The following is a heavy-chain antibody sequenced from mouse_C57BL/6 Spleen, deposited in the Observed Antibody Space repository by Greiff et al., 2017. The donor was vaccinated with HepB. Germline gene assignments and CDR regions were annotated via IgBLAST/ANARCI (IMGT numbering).Heavy chain of an antibody. Sequence: EVQLQQSGAELVRPGASVKLSCTASGFNIKDDYMHWVKQRPEQGLEWIGWIDPENGDTEYASKFQGKATITADTSSNTAYLQLSSLTSEDTAVYYCTTDGSEGYWGQGTTLTVSS. V-gene: IGHV14-4*01. J-gene: IGHJ2*01. CDR1: GFNIKDDY. CDR2: IDPENGDT. CDR3: TTDGSEGY. D-gene: IGHD1-1*01.